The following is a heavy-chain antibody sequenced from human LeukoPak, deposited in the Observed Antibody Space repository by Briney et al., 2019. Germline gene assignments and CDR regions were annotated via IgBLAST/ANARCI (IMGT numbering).Heavy chain of an antibody. J-gene: IGHJ4*02. CDR1: GFSFSTYG. Sequence: GGSLRLSCAASGFSFSTYGIHWVRQAPGKGLEWVAVVWYDGSKDYYADSVKGRFTISRDTSKNTLYLQMNNLRAEETAVYYCAKDRETYEYTFDYWGQGTLVTVSS. D-gene: IGHD6-6*01. CDR2: VWYDGSKD. V-gene: IGHV3-33*06. CDR3: AKDRETYEYTFDY.